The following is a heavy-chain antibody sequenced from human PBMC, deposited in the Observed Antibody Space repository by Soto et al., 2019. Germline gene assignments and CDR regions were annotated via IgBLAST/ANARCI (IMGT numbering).Heavy chain of an antibody. D-gene: IGHD3-3*01. CDR1: GFTVSSNY. Sequence: GGSLRLSCAASGFTVSSNYMSWVRQAPGKGLEWVSVIYSGGSTYYADSVRGRFTISRDNSKNTLYLQMNSLRAEDTAVYYCARGSGDDFWSGYWDYWGQGTLVTVSS. CDR2: IYSGGST. J-gene: IGHJ4*02. CDR3: ARGSGDDFWSGYWDY. V-gene: IGHV3-53*01.